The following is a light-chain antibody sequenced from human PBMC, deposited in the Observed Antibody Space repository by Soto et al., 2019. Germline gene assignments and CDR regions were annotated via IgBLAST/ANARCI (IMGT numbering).Light chain of an antibody. CDR2: DTS. Sequence: VMAQSPATLSVSPCERATLSSRASQSVSSKLAWYQHKPGQAPRLLIYDTSTRAAGIPARFTGSGSGTDFTLTISSLQSEDFAVYYCQQYNTWRSISFGQGTRLEIK. J-gene: IGKJ5*01. CDR3: QQYNTWRSIS. CDR1: QSVSSK. V-gene: IGKV3-15*01.